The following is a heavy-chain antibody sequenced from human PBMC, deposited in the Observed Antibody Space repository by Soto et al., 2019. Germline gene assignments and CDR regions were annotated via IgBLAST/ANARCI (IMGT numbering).Heavy chain of an antibody. Sequence: SETLSLTCAVYGGSFSGYYWSWIRQPPGQGLEWIAEINHSGSTNYNPSLKSRVTISVDTSKNQFSLKLSSVTAADTAVYYCARGGGVELWPHYYYYYGMDVWGQGTTVTVSS. V-gene: IGHV4-34*01. CDR3: ARGGGVELWPHYYYYYGMDV. D-gene: IGHD5-18*01. CDR2: INHSGST. CDR1: GGSFSGYY. J-gene: IGHJ6*02.